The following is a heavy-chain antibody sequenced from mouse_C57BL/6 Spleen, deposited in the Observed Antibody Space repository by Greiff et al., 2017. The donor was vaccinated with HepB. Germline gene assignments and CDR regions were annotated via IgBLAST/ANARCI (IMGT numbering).Heavy chain of an antibody. CDR1: GFTFTDYY. V-gene: IGHV7-3*01. CDR3: ARYDPYLFFDY. CDR2: IRNKANGYTT. D-gene: IGHD5-1*01. J-gene: IGHJ2*01. Sequence: EVQVVESGGGLVQPGGSLSLSCAASGFTFTDYYMSWVRQPPGKALEWLGFIRNKANGYTTEYSASVKGWFTISRDNSQSILYLQMNALRAEDSATYYCARYDPYLFFDYWGQGTTLTVSS.